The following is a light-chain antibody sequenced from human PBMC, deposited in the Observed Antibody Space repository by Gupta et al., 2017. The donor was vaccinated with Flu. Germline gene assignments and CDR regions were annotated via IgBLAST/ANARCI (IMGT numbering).Light chain of an antibody. CDR2: DSS. V-gene: IGKV3-11*01. Sequence: EVTILSCTAKRSSSHYLAWYQQKPGEAPSLVFNDSSIRATGTPAIFGGGGSGTYSNLTSSRRAAEVFALYYCQQCSMWPFTFGQGTKLEI. CDR3: QQCSMWPFT. CDR1: RSSSHY. J-gene: IGKJ2*01.